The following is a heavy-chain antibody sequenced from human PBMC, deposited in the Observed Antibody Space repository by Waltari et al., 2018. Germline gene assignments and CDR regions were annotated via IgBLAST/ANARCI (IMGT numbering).Heavy chain of an antibody. Sequence: QVQLVESGGGVVQPGRSLRLSRAASGFTFSSYGMHWVSQAPGKGLEWVAVIWYDGSNKYYADSVKGRFTISRDNSKNTLYLQMNSLRAEDTAMYYCAKERVRGSSSIFDYWGQGTLVTVSS. J-gene: IGHJ4*02. D-gene: IGHD6-6*01. V-gene: IGHV3-30*18. CDR3: AKERVRGSSSIFDY. CDR2: IWYDGSNK. CDR1: GFTFSSYG.